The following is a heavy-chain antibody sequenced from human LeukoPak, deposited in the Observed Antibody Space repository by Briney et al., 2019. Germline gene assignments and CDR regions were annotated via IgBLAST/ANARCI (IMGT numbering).Heavy chain of an antibody. V-gene: IGHV3-20*04. Sequence: GGSLRLSCAASGFTFDDYGMSWVRQAPGKGLEWVSGINWNGGSTGYADSVKGRFTISGDNAKNSLYLQMNSLRAEDTALYYCARASHYYDSSGYLMLGAFDIWGQGTMVTVSS. CDR2: INWNGGST. CDR1: GFTFDDYG. J-gene: IGHJ3*02. CDR3: ARASHYYDSSGYLMLGAFDI. D-gene: IGHD3-22*01.